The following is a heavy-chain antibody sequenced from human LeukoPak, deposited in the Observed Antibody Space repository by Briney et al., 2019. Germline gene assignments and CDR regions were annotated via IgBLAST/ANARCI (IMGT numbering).Heavy chain of an antibody. V-gene: IGHV5-51*01. D-gene: IGHD6-19*01. CDR3: ARAIAVAGTVLFDY. Sequence: GESLKISCKGSGSRFTSYWIGWVRRMPGKGLEWMGIIYPGDSDTRYSPSFQGQVTISADKSITTAYLQWSSLKASDTAMYYCARAIAVAGTVLFDYWGQGTLVTVSS. J-gene: IGHJ4*02. CDR2: IYPGDSDT. CDR1: GSRFTSYW.